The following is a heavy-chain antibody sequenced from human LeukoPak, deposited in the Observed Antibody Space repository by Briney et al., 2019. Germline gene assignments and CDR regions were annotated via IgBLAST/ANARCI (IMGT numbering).Heavy chain of an antibody. CDR3: TKDWSSGCFNRVFDY. CDR1: GLSFSTCG. CDR2: IRYDGGDK. Sequence: PGGSLRLSCAASGLSFSTCGMHWVRQAPGKGLEWVSFIRYDGGDKYYADSVKDRFTISRDNSKNTLYLQVNSLRAEDTAAFYCTKDWSSGCFNRVFDYWGQGTLVTVSS. V-gene: IGHV3-30*02. J-gene: IGHJ4*02. D-gene: IGHD1-26*01.